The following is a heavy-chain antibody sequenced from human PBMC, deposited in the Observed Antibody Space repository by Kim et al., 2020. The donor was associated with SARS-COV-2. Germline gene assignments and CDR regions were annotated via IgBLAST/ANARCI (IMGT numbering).Heavy chain of an antibody. CDR3: ARVEAPALE. CDR1: GAFIGNDY. Sequence: SETLSLTCTVSGAFIGNDYWTWIRQPPGKGLEWIGYVFSSGSTNYNPALKSRVGISVDKASNQFSLRLNSVTAADTAVYFCARVEAPALEWGPGSLVTVSS. CDR2: VFSSGST. D-gene: IGHD1-1*01. V-gene: IGHV4-59*01. J-gene: IGHJ4*02.